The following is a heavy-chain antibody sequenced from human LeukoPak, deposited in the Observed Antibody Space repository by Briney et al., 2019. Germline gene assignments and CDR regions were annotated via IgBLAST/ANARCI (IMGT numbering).Heavy chain of an antibody. D-gene: IGHD3-16*01. CDR3: ARGGLPIYYYYMDV. CDR1: GYTFTDYF. J-gene: IGHJ6*03. V-gene: IGHV1-2*02. CDR2: INPNSGGT. Sequence: ASVKVSCKASGYTFTDYFMHWVRQAPGQGLEWMGWINPNSGGTNYAQKFQGRVTMTRETSISTAYLELSRLTSDDTAVYYCARGGLPIYYYYMDVWGKGTTVTISS.